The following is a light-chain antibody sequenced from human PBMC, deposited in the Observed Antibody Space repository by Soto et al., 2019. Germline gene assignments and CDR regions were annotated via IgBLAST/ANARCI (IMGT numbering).Light chain of an antibody. Sequence: DIQMTQSPSTLSASVGARVTITCRASQSVSTWLAWYQQKPGKAPNVLIHKSSSLESGVPSRFSGSGSGTEFTLTISSLQPDDFATYYCQQYNSYPLTFGGGTKVESK. J-gene: IGKJ4*01. CDR1: QSVSTW. CDR2: KSS. CDR3: QQYNSYPLT. V-gene: IGKV1-5*03.